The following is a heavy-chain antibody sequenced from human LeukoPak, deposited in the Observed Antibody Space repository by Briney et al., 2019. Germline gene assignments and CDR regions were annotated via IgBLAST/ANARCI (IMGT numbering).Heavy chain of an antibody. CDR1: GFTVSSNS. J-gene: IGHJ4*02. Sequence: GTLTLSCTVSGFTVSSNSMSWVRQGPGQGLERDSIIYSDNTHYSDSVKCRFTISRDNSKNTLYLRMMSLRAEDTAVCYCARRAGAFSHPYDFWGQGTLVTVSS. CDR3: ARRAGAFSHPYDF. V-gene: IGHV3-53*01. D-gene: IGHD2/OR15-2a*01. CDR2: IYSDNT.